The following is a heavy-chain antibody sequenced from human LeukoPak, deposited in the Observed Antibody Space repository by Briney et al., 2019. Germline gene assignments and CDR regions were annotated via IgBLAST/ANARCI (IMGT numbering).Heavy chain of an antibody. V-gene: IGHV3-9*01. CDR1: GFTFDDYA. CDR3: AKDTDSSGYSNFDY. CDR2: ISWKSVSI. Sequence: PGGSLRLSCAASGFTFDDYAMHWVRQAPGKGLEGVSGISWKSVSIGYADSVKGRFTISRDNAKNSLYLQMNSLRAEDTALYYCAKDTDSSGYSNFDYWGQGTLVTVSS. J-gene: IGHJ4*02. D-gene: IGHD3-22*01.